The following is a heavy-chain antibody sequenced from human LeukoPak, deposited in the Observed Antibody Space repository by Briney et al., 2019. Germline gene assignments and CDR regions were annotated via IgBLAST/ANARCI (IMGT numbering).Heavy chain of an antibody. CDR2: IDPSGTT. V-gene: IGHV4-34*01. CDR3: AGDTDDYSYMDV. Sequence: SETLSLTCAIYGGSFSGNYWSWIRPPPGKGLEWIGEIDPSGTTNYNPSLKSRVTISGDTSKNQFSLNLTSVTAADTAMYYCAGDTDDYSYMDVWGKGTTVTVSS. D-gene: IGHD3-10*01. J-gene: IGHJ6*03. CDR1: GGSFSGNY.